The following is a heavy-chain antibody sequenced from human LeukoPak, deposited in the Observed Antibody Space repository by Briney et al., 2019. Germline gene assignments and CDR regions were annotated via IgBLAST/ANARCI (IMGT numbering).Heavy chain of an antibody. Sequence: PGGSLRLSCEASGFTFSSYEMNWVRQAPGKGLEWVSYISSRGSTIYYADSVKGRFTISRDNAKNSLYLQMNSLRAEDTAVYYCARDRVIQLWSYLDYWGQGTLVTVSS. V-gene: IGHV3-48*03. J-gene: IGHJ4*02. CDR1: GFTFSSYE. CDR2: ISSRGSTI. CDR3: ARDRVIQLWSYLDY. D-gene: IGHD5-18*01.